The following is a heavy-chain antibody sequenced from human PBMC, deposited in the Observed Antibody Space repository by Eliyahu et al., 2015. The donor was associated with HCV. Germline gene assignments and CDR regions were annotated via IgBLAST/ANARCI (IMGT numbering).Heavy chain of an antibody. V-gene: IGHV4-39*01. Sequence: QLQLQESGPGLVKPSETLSLTCTVSGGSISSSSYYWGWIRQPPGKGLEWIGGIYYCGSTYYNPSLKSRVTISVDTSKNQFSLKLSSVTAADTAVYYCARRSLGWVDYWGQGTLVTVSS. J-gene: IGHJ4*02. CDR1: GGSISSSSYY. CDR3: ARRSLGWVDY. D-gene: IGHD1-26*01. CDR2: IYYCGST.